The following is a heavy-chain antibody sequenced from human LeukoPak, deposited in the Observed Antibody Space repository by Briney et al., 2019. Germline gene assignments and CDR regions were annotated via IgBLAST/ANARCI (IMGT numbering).Heavy chain of an antibody. CDR2: ISSSGSTI. Sequence: GGSLRLSCAVSGFTFSSYEMNWVRQAPGKGLEWVSYISSSGSTIYYADSVKGRFTISRDNAKNSLYLQMNSLRAEDTAVYYCAREIGWNDAFDIWGQGTMVTVSS. J-gene: IGHJ3*02. V-gene: IGHV3-48*03. CDR3: AREIGWNDAFDI. CDR1: GFTFSSYE. D-gene: IGHD6-19*01.